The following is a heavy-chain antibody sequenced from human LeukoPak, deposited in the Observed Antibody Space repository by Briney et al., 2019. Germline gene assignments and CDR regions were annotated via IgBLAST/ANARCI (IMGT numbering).Heavy chain of an antibody. CDR3: ARETQTYYDFWSGTAMDV. Sequence: PSETLSLTCTVSGGSISSYYWSWIRQPAGKGLKWIGRIYTSGSTNYNPSLKSRVTMSVDTSKNQFTLKLSSVTAADTAVYYCARETQTYYDFWSGTAMDVWGKGTTVTVSS. V-gene: IGHV4-4*07. CDR1: GGSISSYY. D-gene: IGHD3-3*01. CDR2: IYTSGST. J-gene: IGHJ6*04.